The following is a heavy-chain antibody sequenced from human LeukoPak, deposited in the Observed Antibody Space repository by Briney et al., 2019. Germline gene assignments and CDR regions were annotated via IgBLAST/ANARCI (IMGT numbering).Heavy chain of an antibody. CDR1: GYTFTSYG. CDR2: MSAYNGNT. CDR3: ARDRYCSGGSCYSGYFDY. Sequence: ASVTVSCKASGYTFTSYGLSWVRQPPGQGLERMGWMSAYNGNTNYAQEFQGRVTMTKDTSTSTAYMELRSLRSDETAIYYCARDRYCSGGSCYSGYFDYWGQGTLVTVSS. V-gene: IGHV1-18*01. J-gene: IGHJ4*02. D-gene: IGHD2-15*01.